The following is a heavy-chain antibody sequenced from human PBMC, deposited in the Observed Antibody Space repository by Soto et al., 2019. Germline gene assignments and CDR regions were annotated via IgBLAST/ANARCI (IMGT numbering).Heavy chain of an antibody. J-gene: IGHJ4*02. V-gene: IGHV1-18*04. CDR1: GYTFTSYG. CDR3: ARDIAKGYYDSSGYYNPAHFDY. CDR2: ISAYNGNT. D-gene: IGHD3-22*01. Sequence: ASVKVSCKASGYTFTSYGISWVRQAPGQGLEWMGWISAYNGNTNYAQKLQGRVTMTTDTSTSTAYMELRSLRSDDTAVYYCARDIAKGYYDSSGYYNPAHFDYWGQGTVVTVS.